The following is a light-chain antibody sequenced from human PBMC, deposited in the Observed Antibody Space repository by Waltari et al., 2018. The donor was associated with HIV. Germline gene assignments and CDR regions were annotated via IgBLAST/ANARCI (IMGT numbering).Light chain of an antibody. CDR2: GNS. Sequence: QSVLTQPPSVSGAPGQRVTISCTGSSSNIGAGYDVHWYQPLPGTAPNLLIYGNSNRPAGVPDRFSGSKSGTSASLAITGLQAEDEADYYCQSYDSSLSDSRVFGGGTKLTVL. CDR3: QSYDSSLSDSRV. CDR1: SSNIGAGYD. J-gene: IGLJ3*02. V-gene: IGLV1-40*01.